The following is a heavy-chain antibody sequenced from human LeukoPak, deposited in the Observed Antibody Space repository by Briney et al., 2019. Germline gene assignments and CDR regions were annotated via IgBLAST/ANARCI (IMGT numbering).Heavy chain of an antibody. CDR2: ISSSSSTI. D-gene: IGHD2-2*01. Sequence: GGSLRLSCAASGFTFSSYSMNWVRQAPGKGLEWVSYISSSSSTIYYADSVKGRFTISRDNAKNSLYLQMNSLRAEDTAVYYCATKLALGYCSSTSCYLGADAFDIWGQGTMVTVSS. CDR1: GFTFSSYS. J-gene: IGHJ3*02. CDR3: ATKLALGYCSSTSCYLGADAFDI. V-gene: IGHV3-48*04.